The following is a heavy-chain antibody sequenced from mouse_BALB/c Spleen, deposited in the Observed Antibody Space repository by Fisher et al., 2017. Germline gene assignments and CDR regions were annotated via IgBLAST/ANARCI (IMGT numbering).Heavy chain of an antibody. CDR3: ARGWDYYAMDY. D-gene: IGHD3-3*01. Sequence: KYKGKATLTADKSSSTAYMQLSSLTSVDSAVYFCARGWDYYAMDYWGQGTSVTVSS. V-gene: IGHV1-80*01. J-gene: IGHJ4*01.